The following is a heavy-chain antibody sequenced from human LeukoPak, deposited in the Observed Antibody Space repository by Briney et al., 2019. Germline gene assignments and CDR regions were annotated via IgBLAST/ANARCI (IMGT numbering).Heavy chain of an antibody. Sequence: GSLRLSCAASGLTVSSNYMSWVRQAPGRGLEWVSLINSAGSYYADSVKGRFTISRDNSKNTLYLQMNSLRAEDTAVYYCANLGGYDYVWGSYPPGYFDYWGQGTLVTVSS. V-gene: IGHV3-66*01. CDR2: INSAGS. CDR1: GLTVSSNY. J-gene: IGHJ4*02. CDR3: ANLGGYDYVWGSYPPGYFDY. D-gene: IGHD3-16*02.